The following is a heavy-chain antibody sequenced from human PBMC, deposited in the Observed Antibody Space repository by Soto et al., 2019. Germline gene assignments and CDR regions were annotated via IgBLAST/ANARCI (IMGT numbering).Heavy chain of an antibody. CDR2: IYYSGST. Sequence: PSETLSLTCTVSGGSISSGGYYWSWIRQHPGKGLEWIGSIYYSGSTYYNPSLKSRVTISVDTSKNQFSLKLSSVTAADTAVYYCARHAYSGYDWGFDYWGQGTLVTVSS. V-gene: IGHV4-39*01. D-gene: IGHD5-12*01. J-gene: IGHJ4*02. CDR3: ARHAYSGYDWGFDY. CDR1: GGSISSGGYY.